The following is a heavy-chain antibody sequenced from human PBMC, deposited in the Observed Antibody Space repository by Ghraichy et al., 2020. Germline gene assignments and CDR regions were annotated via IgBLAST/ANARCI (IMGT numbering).Heavy chain of an antibody. D-gene: IGHD5-24*01. CDR3: ARDSNGMAKTPG. CDR2: ISGRGDST. J-gene: IGHJ4*02. Sequence: GGSLRLSCVVSGFTFSSYAMPWVRQAPGKGLEWVSGISGRGDSTYYADSVKGRFTISRGNSKNRLDLQMNSLRAEDTAVYYCARDSNGMAKTPGWGQGTLVTVSS. V-gene: IGHV3-23*01. CDR1: GFTFSSYA.